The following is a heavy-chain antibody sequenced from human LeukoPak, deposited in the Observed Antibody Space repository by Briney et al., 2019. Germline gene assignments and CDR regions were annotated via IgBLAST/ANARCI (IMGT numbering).Heavy chain of an antibody. Sequence: GGSLRLSCAASGIAVTTNHMSWVRQAPGKGLEWVSVIYLGGGTHHADSVKGRFTISRDYSMNTLYLEMNSLRVEDTAIYYCASPSNNSRYAFDYWGQGTLVTVSS. V-gene: IGHV3-53*01. CDR1: GIAVTTNH. CDR2: IYLGGGT. J-gene: IGHJ4*02. D-gene: IGHD3-22*01. CDR3: ASPSNNSRYAFDY.